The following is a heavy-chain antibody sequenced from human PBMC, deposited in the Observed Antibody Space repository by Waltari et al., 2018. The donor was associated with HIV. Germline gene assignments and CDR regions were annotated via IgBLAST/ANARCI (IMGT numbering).Heavy chain of an antibody. D-gene: IGHD1-26*01. J-gene: IGHJ6*02. CDR3: ATGGGTTSIQLYDLDV. Sequence: QVQLIQSGAEVKKPGASVKVSCKVFGYNLTELSMHWVRQAPGKGLECMGGFDPEDDKTIYAQKIQRRVTMTEDTSTYSADMELRSLTSEYTAVYYWATGGGTTSIQLYDLDVWGRGTTVTVSS. V-gene: IGHV1-24*01. CDR2: FDPEDDKT. CDR1: GYNLTELS.